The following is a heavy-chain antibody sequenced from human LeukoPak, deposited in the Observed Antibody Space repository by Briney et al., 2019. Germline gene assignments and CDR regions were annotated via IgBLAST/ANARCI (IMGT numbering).Heavy chain of an antibody. D-gene: IGHD2-2*01. Sequence: ASVKVSCKASGYTFTGYYMHWVRQAPGQGLEWMGWINPNSGGTNYAQKFQGRVIMTRDTSISTAYMELSRLRSDDTAVYYCARVRDIVVVPAALDYYYGMDVWGQGTTVTVSS. CDR3: ARVRDIVVVPAALDYYYGMDV. CDR2: INPNSGGT. CDR1: GYTFTGYY. J-gene: IGHJ6*02. V-gene: IGHV1-2*02.